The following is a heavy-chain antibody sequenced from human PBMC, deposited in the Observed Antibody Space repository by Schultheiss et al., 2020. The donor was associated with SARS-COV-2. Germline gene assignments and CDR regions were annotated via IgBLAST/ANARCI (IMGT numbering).Heavy chain of an antibody. Sequence: GGSLRLSCAASGFTFSSYSMNWVRQAPGKGLEWVSYISSGTNTIYYADSVKGRFTISRDNFKNTLYLQMNSLRAEDTAVYYCARAGEGRYYYYGMDVWGQGTTVTVSS. CDR3: ARAGEGRYYYYGMDV. CDR2: ISSGTNTI. CDR1: GFTFSSYS. J-gene: IGHJ6*02. D-gene: IGHD3-16*01. V-gene: IGHV3-48*01.